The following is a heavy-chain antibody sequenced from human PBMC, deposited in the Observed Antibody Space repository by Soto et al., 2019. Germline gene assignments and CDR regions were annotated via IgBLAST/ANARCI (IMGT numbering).Heavy chain of an antibody. CDR3: ARHNSGGMLEF. D-gene: IGHD2-15*01. CDR2: IFFSGNT. V-gene: IGHV4-31*03. Sequence: SETLSLTCTFSVVSILNGGHYCTWIRQHPWKGLEWIGRIFFSGNTHYNPALKSRLTFSLDTAKNQFSLKLTSVTAADTAIYYCARHNSGGMLEFWGPGTLVSVSS. CDR1: VVSILNGGHY. J-gene: IGHJ4*02.